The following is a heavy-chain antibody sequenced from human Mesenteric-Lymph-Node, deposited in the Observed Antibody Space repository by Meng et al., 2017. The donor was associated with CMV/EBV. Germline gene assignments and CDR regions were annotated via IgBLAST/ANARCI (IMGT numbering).Heavy chain of an antibody. J-gene: IGHJ5*02. CDR3: TFGAFDP. CDR2: IRSKANSYAT. D-gene: IGHD3-16*01. V-gene: IGHV3-73*01. CDR1: GFTFSGSA. Sequence: NLSCEASGFTFSGSAMHWVRQASGKGLEWVGRIRSKANSYATAYAASVKGRFTISRDDSKNTAYLQMNSLKTEDTAVYYCTFGAFDPWGQGTLVTVSS.